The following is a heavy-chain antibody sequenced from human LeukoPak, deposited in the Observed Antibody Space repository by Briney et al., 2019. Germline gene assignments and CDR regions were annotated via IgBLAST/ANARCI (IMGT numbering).Heavy chain of an antibody. CDR3: ARQRGYYYDSSLEDAFDI. J-gene: IGHJ3*02. D-gene: IGHD3-22*01. CDR1: GYSFTSYW. CDR2: IYPGDSDT. Sequence: GESLKISCKGSGYSFTSYWIGWVRQMPGKGLEWMGIIYPGDSDTRYSPSFQGQVTISADKSISTAYLQWSSLKASDTAMYYCARQRGYYYDSSLEDAFDIWGQGTMVTVSS. V-gene: IGHV5-51*01.